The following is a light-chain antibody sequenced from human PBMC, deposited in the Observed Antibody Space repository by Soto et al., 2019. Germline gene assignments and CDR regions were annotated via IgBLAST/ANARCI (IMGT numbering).Light chain of an antibody. CDR3: QQYSSYSAGT. Sequence: DIQMTQSPSTLSASVGDRVTITCRASQSIDSWLAWYQQKPGKTPNLLIYVASSLESGVPSRFSGSGSGTEFTLTISSLQPDDFATYYCQQYSSYSAGTFGQGTKVEIK. J-gene: IGKJ1*01. CDR1: QSIDSW. CDR2: VAS. V-gene: IGKV1-5*03.